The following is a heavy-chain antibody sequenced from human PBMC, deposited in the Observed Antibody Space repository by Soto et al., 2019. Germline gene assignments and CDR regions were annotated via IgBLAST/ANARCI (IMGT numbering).Heavy chain of an antibody. D-gene: IGHD5-12*01. V-gene: IGHV1-46*01. Sequence: ASVKVSCKASGYTFTSYYMHWVRQAPGQGLEWMGIINPSGGSTVYAQKFQGRVTMTRDTSTSTVYMELSSLTSEDTAVYYCARVSRTGYIVATTNLLDYWGQGTLVTVSS. CDR3: ARVSRTGYIVATTNLLDY. J-gene: IGHJ4*02. CDR2: INPSGGST. CDR1: GYTFTSYY.